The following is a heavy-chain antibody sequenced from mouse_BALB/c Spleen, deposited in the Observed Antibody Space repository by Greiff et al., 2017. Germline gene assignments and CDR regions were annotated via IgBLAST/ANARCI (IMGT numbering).Heavy chain of an antibody. CDR2: ISSGGST. D-gene: IGHD1-1*01. J-gene: IGHJ1*01. CDR3: ASYASSYWYFDV. CDR1: GFTFSSYA. V-gene: IGHV5-6-5*01. Sequence: EVKLMESGGGLVKPGGSLKLSCAASGFTFSSYAMSWVRQTPEKRLEWVASISSGGSTYYPDSVKGRFTISRDNARNILYLQMSSLRSEDTAMYYCASYASSYWYFDVWGAGTTVTVAS.